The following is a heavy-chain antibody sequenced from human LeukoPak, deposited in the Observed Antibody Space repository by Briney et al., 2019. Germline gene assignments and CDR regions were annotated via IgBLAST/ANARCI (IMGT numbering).Heavy chain of an antibody. J-gene: IGHJ4*02. V-gene: IGHV4-38-2*01. CDR3: ARGIVADY. CDR2: IYHSGST. CDR1: GYSISSGYY. D-gene: IGHD2-15*01. Sequence: SETLSLTCAVSGYSISSGYYWGWIRQPPGKGLEWIGSIYHSGSTYYNPSLKSRVTISVDTSKSQFSLKLSSVTAADTAVYYCARGIVADYWGQGTLVTVSS.